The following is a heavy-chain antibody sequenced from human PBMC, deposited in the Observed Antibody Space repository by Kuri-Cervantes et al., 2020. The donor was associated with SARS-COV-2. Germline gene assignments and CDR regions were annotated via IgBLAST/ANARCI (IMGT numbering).Heavy chain of an antibody. D-gene: IGHD1-26*01. CDR3: AKASIVGATYFDY. CDR1: GFTFRNYA. Sequence: GGSLQISFVDSGFTFRNYAFHWVRQAPGKGLEWVAVISYDGGNKYYADSVKGRFTISRDNSKNTLYLQMSSLRAEDTAVYYCAKASIVGATYFDYWGQGTLVTVSS. CDR2: ISYDGGNK. J-gene: IGHJ4*02. V-gene: IGHV3-30-3*01.